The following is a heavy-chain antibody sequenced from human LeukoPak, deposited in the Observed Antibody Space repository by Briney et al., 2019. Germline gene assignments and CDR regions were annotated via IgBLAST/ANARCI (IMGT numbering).Heavy chain of an antibody. CDR2: ISGSGGST. D-gene: IGHD4-17*01. CDR1: GFTFSSYA. J-gene: IGHJ4*02. Sequence: GGSLRLSCAASGFTFSSYAMSWVRQAPGKGLEWVSAISGSGGSTYYADSVKGRFTISRDNSKNTLYLQMNSLRAEDTAVYYCAKLPSDYGAPAYYFDYWGQGTLVTVSS. V-gene: IGHV3-23*01. CDR3: AKLPSDYGAPAYYFDY.